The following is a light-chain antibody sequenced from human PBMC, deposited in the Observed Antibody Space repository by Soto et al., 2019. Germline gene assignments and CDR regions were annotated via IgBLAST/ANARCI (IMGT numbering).Light chain of an antibody. CDR3: QSYDSSPSFV. CDR1: SGSIDANF. V-gene: IGLV6-57*04. Sequence: NFMLTQPHSVSESPGRTVTISCTRTSGSIDANFVQWYQQRPGSAPRTIIYEHNQRPSAVPDRFSGSVDSSSNSASLTISGLQTEDEADYYCQSYDSSPSFVFGTGTKLTVL. J-gene: IGLJ1*01. CDR2: EHN.